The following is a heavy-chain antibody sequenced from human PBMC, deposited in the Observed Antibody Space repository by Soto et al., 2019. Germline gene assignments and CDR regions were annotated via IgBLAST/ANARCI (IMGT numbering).Heavy chain of an antibody. CDR2: INHSGST. Sequence: SETLSLTCAVYGGSFSGYYWSWIRQPPGKGLEWIGEINHSGSTNYNPSLKSRVTISVDTSKNQFSLKLSSVTAADTAVYYCAIGAGKWLRYYYYMDVWGKGTTVTVSS. V-gene: IGHV4-34*01. CDR3: AIGAGKWLRYYYYMDV. CDR1: GGSFSGYY. J-gene: IGHJ6*03. D-gene: IGHD5-12*01.